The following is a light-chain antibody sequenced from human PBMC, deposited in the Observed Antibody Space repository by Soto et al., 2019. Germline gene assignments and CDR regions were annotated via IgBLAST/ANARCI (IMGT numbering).Light chain of an antibody. CDR2: DAS. J-gene: IGKJ4*01. Sequence: DIQMTQSPSSLSASVGDRVTITCQASHDISNYLNWYQQKPGKAPKLLIYDASNLETGVPSRFSGSGSGTDFTFTISSLQPEDIATYYCQRRDTFGGGTKVDIK. CDR1: HDISNY. CDR3: QRRDT. V-gene: IGKV1-33*01.